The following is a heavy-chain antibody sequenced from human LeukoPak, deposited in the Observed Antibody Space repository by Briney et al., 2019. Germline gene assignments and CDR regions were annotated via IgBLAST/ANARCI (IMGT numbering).Heavy chain of an antibody. CDR3: AKLREWELPDLFDY. J-gene: IGHJ4*02. Sequence: GGSLRLSCAASGFTFSTYGMSWVRQAPGKGLEWVSGISGSGGSRFYTDSVKGRFTISRDNSKNTLYPQMNSLRAEDTAVYYCAKLREWELPDLFDYWGQGTLVTVSS. CDR2: ISGSGGSR. CDR1: GFTFSTYG. V-gene: IGHV3-23*01. D-gene: IGHD1-26*01.